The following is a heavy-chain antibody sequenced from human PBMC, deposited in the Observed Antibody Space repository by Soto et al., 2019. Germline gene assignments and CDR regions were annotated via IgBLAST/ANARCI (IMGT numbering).Heavy chain of an antibody. CDR3: ARGPSGDKVDS. CDR1: GGSISTVDYW. D-gene: IGHD7-27*01. Sequence: QVQLQESGPGLVKPSQTLSLTCTVSGGSISTVDYWWSWIRQSPDMGLEWIGHIYDGGRTYNNPSLESRVPMSVDTPKSQLSLALSSVSAADTAVYYCARGPSGDKVDSWGQGTLVTVSS. CDR2: IYDGGRT. V-gene: IGHV4-30-4*01. J-gene: IGHJ4*02.